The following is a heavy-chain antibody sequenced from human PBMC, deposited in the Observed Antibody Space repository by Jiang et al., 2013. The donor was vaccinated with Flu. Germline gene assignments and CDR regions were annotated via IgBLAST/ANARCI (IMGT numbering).Heavy chain of an antibody. Sequence: GSGLVKPSETLSLTCSVSGGSIRSNNYYWAWIRQPPGKGLEWIGSVYYSGSRYYNRSLNRRVTISADTAKEQVTLRLTSVTAADTAVYYCARHESGDDFWSGYSGWLDPWGQG. CDR3: ARHESGDDFWSGYSGWLDP. CDR1: GGSIRSNNYY. CDR2: VYYSGSR. J-gene: IGHJ5*02. V-gene: IGHV4-39*01. D-gene: IGHD3-3*01.